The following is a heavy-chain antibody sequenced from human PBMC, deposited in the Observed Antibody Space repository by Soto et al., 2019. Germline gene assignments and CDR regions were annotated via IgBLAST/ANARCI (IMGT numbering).Heavy chain of an antibody. J-gene: IGHJ4*02. CDR3: ARRGIVVVVAAPLDY. CDR1: GGSFSGSY. Sequence: SETLSLTCAVYGGSFSGSYWSWIRQPPGKGLEWIGEINHSGSTNYNPSLKSRVTISVDTSKNQFSLKLSSVTAADTAVYYCARRGIVVVVAAPLDYWGQGTLVTVSS. CDR2: INHSGST. D-gene: IGHD2-15*01. V-gene: IGHV4-34*01.